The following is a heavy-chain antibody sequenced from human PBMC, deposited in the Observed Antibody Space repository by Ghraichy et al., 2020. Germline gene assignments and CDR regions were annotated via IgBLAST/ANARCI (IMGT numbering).Heavy chain of an antibody. CDR3: ARDRHYYGSGSFDY. Sequence: GGSLRLSCAASGFTFSSYSMNWVRQAPGKGLEWVSYISSSSSTIYYADSVKGRFTISRDNAKNSLYLQMNSLRDEDTAVYYCARDRHYYGSGSFDYWGQGTLVTVSS. CDR2: ISSSSSTI. J-gene: IGHJ4*02. V-gene: IGHV3-48*02. CDR1: GFTFSSYS. D-gene: IGHD3-10*01.